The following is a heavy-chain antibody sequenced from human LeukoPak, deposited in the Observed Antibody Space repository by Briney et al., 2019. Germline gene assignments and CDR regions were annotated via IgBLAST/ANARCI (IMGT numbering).Heavy chain of an antibody. D-gene: IGHD6-13*01. J-gene: IGHJ4*02. Sequence: SETLSLTCTVSGGSITTSSYYWGWIRQPPGKGLEWIGIIYYSGSTYYNPSLKCRVTISVDTSKNQFSLKLNSVTPEDTAVYYCARDSRDSNSWNDFDYWGQGTLVTVSS. CDR1: GGSITTSSYY. CDR3: ARDSRDSNSWNDFDY. V-gene: IGHV4-39*02. CDR2: IYYSGST.